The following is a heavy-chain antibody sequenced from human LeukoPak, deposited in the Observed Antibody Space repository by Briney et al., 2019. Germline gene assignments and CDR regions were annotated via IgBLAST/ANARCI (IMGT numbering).Heavy chain of an antibody. V-gene: IGHV4-61*02. D-gene: IGHD2-2*01. J-gene: IGHJ5*02. Sequence: PSQTLSLTCTVSGGSISSGSYYWSWIRQPAGKGLEWIGRIYTSGSTNYNPFLKSRVTVSIDTSRSQFSLTVSSVTAADTAVYYCARHDCSSTSCDEGETNWFDPWGQGILVTVSS. CDR2: IYTSGST. CDR1: GGSISSGSYY. CDR3: ARHDCSSTSCDEGETNWFDP.